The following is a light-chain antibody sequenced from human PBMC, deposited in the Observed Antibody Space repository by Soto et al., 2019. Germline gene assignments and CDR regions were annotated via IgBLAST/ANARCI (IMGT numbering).Light chain of an antibody. Sequence: EIVMRQSPATLSVSPGERATLSCRASQSISSNLAWYHQKPGQAPRLLIYGASTRATGIPARFSGSGSGTEFTLTISSLQSEDFAVYYCQQYNNWPQTFGQGTKVDIK. CDR1: QSISSN. CDR2: GAS. CDR3: QQYNNWPQT. V-gene: IGKV3-15*01. J-gene: IGKJ1*01.